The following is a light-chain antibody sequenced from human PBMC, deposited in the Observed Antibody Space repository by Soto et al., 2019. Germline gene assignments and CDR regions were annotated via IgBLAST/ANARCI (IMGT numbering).Light chain of an antibody. V-gene: IGLV2-23*02. J-gene: IGLJ1*01. CDR1: SSDVGSYNL. CDR2: EVS. Sequence: QSALTQPASVSGSPGQSITISCTGTSSDVGSYNLVSWYQQHPSKAPKLMIYEVSKRPSGVSNRFSGSKSGNTASLTISGLQAEDEADYYCCSYAGSSTRDVFGTGTKVTVL. CDR3: CSYAGSSTRDV.